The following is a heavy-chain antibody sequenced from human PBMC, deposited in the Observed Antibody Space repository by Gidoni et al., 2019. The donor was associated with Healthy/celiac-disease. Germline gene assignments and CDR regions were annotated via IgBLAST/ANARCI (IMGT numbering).Heavy chain of an antibody. Sequence: EVQLVESGGGLVQPGRSLRLSCAASGFTFDDYAMHWVRQAPGKGLEWVSGMSWNSGSIGYADSVKGRFTISRDNAKNSLYLQMNSLRAEDTALYYCAKDSSGYDSPNFDYWGQGTLVTVSS. CDR3: AKDSSGYDSPNFDY. V-gene: IGHV3-9*01. CDR1: GFTFDDYA. J-gene: IGHJ4*02. CDR2: MSWNSGSI. D-gene: IGHD5-12*01.